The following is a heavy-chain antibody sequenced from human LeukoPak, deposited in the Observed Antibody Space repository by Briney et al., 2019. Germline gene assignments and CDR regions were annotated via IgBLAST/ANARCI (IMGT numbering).Heavy chain of an antibody. J-gene: IGHJ3*02. CDR1: GGSISSGGYS. CDR3: ARGAVGATQGAFDI. CDR2: IYHSGST. V-gene: IGHV4-30-2*01. D-gene: IGHD1-26*01. Sequence: PSETLSLTCAVSGGSISSGGYSWSWIRQPPGKGLEWLGYIYHSGSTYYNPSLKSRVTISVDRSKNQFSLKLSSVTAADTAVYYCARGAVGATQGAFDIWGQGTMVTVSS.